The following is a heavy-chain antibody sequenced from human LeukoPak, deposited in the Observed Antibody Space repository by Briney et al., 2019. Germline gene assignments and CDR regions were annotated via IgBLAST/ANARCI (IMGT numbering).Heavy chain of an antibody. V-gene: IGHV1-18*01. Sequence: VASVTVSCKASGYTFTSYGISWVRQAPGQGLEWVGWISAYNGNTNYAQKLQGRVTMTTDTSTSTAYMELRSLRSDDTAVYYCARESPRSGPSYYDSTDPLFGYWGQGTLVTVSS. D-gene: IGHD3-22*01. CDR3: ARESPRSGPSYYDSTDPLFGY. CDR2: ISAYNGNT. J-gene: IGHJ4*02. CDR1: GYTFTSYG.